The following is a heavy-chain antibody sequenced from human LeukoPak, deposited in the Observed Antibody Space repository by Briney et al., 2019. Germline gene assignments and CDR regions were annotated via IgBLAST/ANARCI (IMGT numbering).Heavy chain of an antibody. Sequence: SETLSLTCTVSGGSISSSSYYWGWIRQPPGKGLEWIGSIYHSGSTYYNPSLKSRVTISVDTSKNQFSLKLSSVTAADTAVYYCARLTSLRIQLRGYYFDYWGEGALVTVCS. CDR1: GGSISSSSYY. CDR3: ARLTSLRIQLRGYYFDY. V-gene: IGHV4-39*01. D-gene: IGHD5-18*01. J-gene: IGHJ4*02. CDR2: IYHSGST.